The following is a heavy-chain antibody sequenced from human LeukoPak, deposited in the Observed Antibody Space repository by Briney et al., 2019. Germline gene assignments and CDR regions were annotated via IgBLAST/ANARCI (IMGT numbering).Heavy chain of an antibody. D-gene: IGHD4-17*01. CDR1: GYTLTELS. CDR2: FDPEDGET. J-gene: IGHJ5*02. CDR3: ATVSLGPVATVINNWFDP. Sequence: ASVKVSCKVSGYTLTELSMHWVRQAPGKGLEWMGGFDPEDGETIYAQKFQGRVTMTEDTSTDTAYMELSSLRSEDTAVYYCATVSLGPVATVINNWFDPGAREPWSPSPQ. V-gene: IGHV1-24*01.